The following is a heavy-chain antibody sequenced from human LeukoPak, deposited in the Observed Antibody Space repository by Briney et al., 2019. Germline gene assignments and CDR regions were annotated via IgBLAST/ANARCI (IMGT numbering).Heavy chain of an antibody. CDR1: GFTFSSYA. D-gene: IGHD5-12*01. J-gene: IGHJ6*03. Sequence: GGSLRLSCAASGFTFSSYAMHWVRQAPGKGLEWVAVISYDGSNKYYADSVKGRFTVSRDNSKNTLYLQMNSLRAEDTAVYYCARGPLYSGYTQNYYYMDVWGKGTTVTVSS. CDR2: ISYDGSNK. V-gene: IGHV3-30-3*01. CDR3: ARGPLYSGYTQNYYYMDV.